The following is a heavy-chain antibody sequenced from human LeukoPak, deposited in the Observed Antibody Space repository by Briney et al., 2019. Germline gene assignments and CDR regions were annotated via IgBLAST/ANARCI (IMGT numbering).Heavy chain of an antibody. CDR3: ASPAAGTNYYYYMDV. CDR2: INPSGGST. V-gene: IGHV1-46*01. CDR1: GYTFTSYY. J-gene: IGHJ6*03. Sequence: ASVKVSCKASGYTFTSYYMHWVRQAPGQGLEWMGIINPSGGSTSYAQKFQGRVTMTRDMSTSTVYMELSSLRSEDTAVYYCASPAAGTNYYYYMDVWGKGTTVTVSS. D-gene: IGHD6-13*01.